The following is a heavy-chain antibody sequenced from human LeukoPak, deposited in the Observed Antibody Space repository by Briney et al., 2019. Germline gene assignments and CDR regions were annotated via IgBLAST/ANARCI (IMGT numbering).Heavy chain of an antibody. V-gene: IGHV1-18*01. Sequence: ASVKVSCKASGGTFSSYAISWVRQAPGQGLEWMGWISAYNGNTNYAQKLQGRVTMTTDTSTSTAYMELRSLRSDDTAVYYCARVGYRDFWYFDLWGRGTLVTVSS. CDR1: GGTFSSYA. CDR3: ARVGYRDFWYFDL. D-gene: IGHD1-1*01. CDR2: ISAYNGNT. J-gene: IGHJ2*01.